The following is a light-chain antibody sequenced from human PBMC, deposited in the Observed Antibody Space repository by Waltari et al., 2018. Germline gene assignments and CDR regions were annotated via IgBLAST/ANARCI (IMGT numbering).Light chain of an antibody. V-gene: IGKV3-11*01. CDR3: QQYYTTSRT. CDR1: QSVSSS. J-gene: IGKJ1*01. CDR2: DAS. Sequence: EIVLTQSPATLSLSPGERATLSCRTSQSVSSSLAWYQQKPGQAPRLLIYDASNRATGIPARFSGSGSETDFTLTISSLEPEDFAVYFCQQYYTTSRTFGQGTKVEI.